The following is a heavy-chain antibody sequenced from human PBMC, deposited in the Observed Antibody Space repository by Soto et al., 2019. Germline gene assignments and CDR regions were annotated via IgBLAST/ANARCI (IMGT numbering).Heavy chain of an antibody. V-gene: IGHV1-3*01. CDR3: AREISYERGDTGFDY. CDR2: INAGNGNT. Sequence: ASVELSWKDSGYGFASSSRRWVRHAPGQRLEWMGWINAGNGNTKYSQKFQGRVTMTTDTSTSTAYMELRSLRSDDTAVYYCAREISYERGDTGFDYWGKGTLVTVSS. D-gene: IGHD2-8*02. J-gene: IGHJ4*02. CDR1: GYGFASSS.